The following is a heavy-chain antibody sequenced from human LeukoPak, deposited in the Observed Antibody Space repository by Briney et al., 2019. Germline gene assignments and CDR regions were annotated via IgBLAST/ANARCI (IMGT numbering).Heavy chain of an antibody. CDR3: ARGLSIAAAGTGYNFDI. Sequence: TSETLSLTCTVSGGSISSYHWSWLRQPPGKELEWIGYIYYTGSTNYNPSLKSRVTISVDTSKNQFSLKLSSVTAADTAVYYCARGLSIAAAGTGYNFDIWGQGTMVTVSS. CDR1: GGSISSYH. D-gene: IGHD6-13*01. V-gene: IGHV4-59*12. J-gene: IGHJ3*02. CDR2: IYYTGST.